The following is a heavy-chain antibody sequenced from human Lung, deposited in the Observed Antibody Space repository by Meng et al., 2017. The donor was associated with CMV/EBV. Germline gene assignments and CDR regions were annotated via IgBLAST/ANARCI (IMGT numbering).Heavy chain of an antibody. D-gene: IGHD3-9*01. CDR2: IGTAGDT. J-gene: IGHJ4*01. CDR1: GFTFGGYD. CDR3: ARGRYFDWLLSEQNGSELLAY. Sequence: SCAASGFTFGGYDMHWVRQATGKGLEWVSVIGTAGDTYYPGSVRGRFTISRENAKNSIYLQMNSLRAGDTAVYYCARGRYFDWLLSEQNGSELLAYWG. V-gene: IGHV3-13*01.